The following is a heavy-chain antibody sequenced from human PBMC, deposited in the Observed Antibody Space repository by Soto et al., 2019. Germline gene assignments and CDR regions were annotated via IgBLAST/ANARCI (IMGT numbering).Heavy chain of an antibody. Sequence: ASVKVSCKASGYTFTSYGISWVRQAPGQGLEWMGWISAYNGNTNYAQKLQGRVTMTTDTSTSTAYMELRSLRSDDTAVYYCARDLKGSMYRADYYFDYWGQGTLVTVSS. CDR1: GYTFTSYG. J-gene: IGHJ4*02. CDR2: ISAYNGNT. D-gene: IGHD2-2*01. CDR3: ARDLKGSMYRADYYFDY. V-gene: IGHV1-18*01.